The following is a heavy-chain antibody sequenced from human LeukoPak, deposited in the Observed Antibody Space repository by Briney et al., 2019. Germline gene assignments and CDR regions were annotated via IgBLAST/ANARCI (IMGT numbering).Heavy chain of an antibody. CDR3: ARERYSGSYEVFPIDY. V-gene: IGHV1-46*01. D-gene: IGHD1-26*01. CDR1: GYTFTSYY. J-gene: IGHJ4*02. Sequence: ASVKVSCKASGYTFTSYYMHWVRQAPGQGLEWMGIINPSGGSTSYAQKFQGRVTMTRDTSTSTVYMELSSLRSEDTAVYYCARERYSGSYEVFPIDYWGQGTLVTVSS. CDR2: INPSGGST.